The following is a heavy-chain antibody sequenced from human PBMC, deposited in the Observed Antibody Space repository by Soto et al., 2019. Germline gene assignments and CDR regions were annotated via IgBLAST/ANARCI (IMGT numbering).Heavy chain of an antibody. V-gene: IGHV3-30-3*01. Sequence: QVQLVESGGGVVQPGRSLRLSCAASGFTFSSYAMHWVRQAPGKGLEWVAVISYDGSNKYYADSVKGRFTISRDNSKNTLYLQMNSLRAEDTAVYYYARDVNSTSLDYWGQGTLVTVSS. J-gene: IGHJ4*02. D-gene: IGHD2-2*01. CDR3: ARDVNSTSLDY. CDR1: GFTFSSYA. CDR2: ISYDGSNK.